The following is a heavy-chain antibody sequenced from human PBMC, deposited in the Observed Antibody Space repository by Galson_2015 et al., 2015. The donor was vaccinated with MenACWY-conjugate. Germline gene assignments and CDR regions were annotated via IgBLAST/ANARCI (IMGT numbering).Heavy chain of an antibody. D-gene: IGHD2/OR15-2a*01. CDR1: GFTFSSYT. Sequence: SLRLSCAASGFTFSSYTMTWVRQAPGKGLEWVSSISSGSTYIFYADSVKGRFSISRDNAKNSLFLQMDSLRVEDTAVYYCARDWYIVKEDNWFDPWGQGTLVTVSS. V-gene: IGHV3-21*01. CDR2: ISSGSTYI. CDR3: ARDWYIVKEDNWFDP. J-gene: IGHJ5*02.